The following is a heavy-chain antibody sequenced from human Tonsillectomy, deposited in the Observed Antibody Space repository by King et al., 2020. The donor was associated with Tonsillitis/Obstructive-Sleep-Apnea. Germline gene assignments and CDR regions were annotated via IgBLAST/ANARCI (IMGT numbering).Heavy chain of an antibody. V-gene: IGHV1-24*01. CDR3: ATGGEWSLSTLATPRKNRNTFHI. Sequence: DQLVQSGAEVKKPGASVKVSCKVSGYTLSELSMHWVRQAPGKGLEWMGGFDPEDGETIYAQKFQGRVTMTEDTSTDTAYMELRSLRSDDTAVYHCATGGEWSLSTLATPRKNRNTFHIWGQGTMVTVSS. CDR1: GYTLSELS. J-gene: IGHJ3*02. D-gene: IGHD3-3*01. CDR2: FDPEDGET.